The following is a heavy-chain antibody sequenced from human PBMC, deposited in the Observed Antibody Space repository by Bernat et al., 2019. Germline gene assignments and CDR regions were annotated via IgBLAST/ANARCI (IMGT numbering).Heavy chain of an antibody. J-gene: IGHJ4*02. V-gene: IGHV3-9*01. CDR2: ISWNSGSI. Sequence: EVQLVESGGGLVQPGRSLRLSCAASGFTFDDYAMHWVRQAPGKGLEWVSGISWNSGSIGYADSVKGRFTISRDNAKNSLYLQMNSLRAEDTAVYYCARVGYDFWSGYSRVPYFDYWGQGTLVTVSS. CDR3: ARVGYDFWSGYSRVPYFDY. CDR1: GFTFDDYA. D-gene: IGHD3-3*01.